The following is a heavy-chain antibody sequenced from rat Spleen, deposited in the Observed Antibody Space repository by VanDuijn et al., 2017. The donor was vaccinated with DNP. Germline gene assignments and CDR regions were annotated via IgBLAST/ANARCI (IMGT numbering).Heavy chain of an antibody. D-gene: IGHD5-1*01. CDR2: IIYDGSST. CDR3: ARVMTTGAMDT. V-gene: IGHV5-17*01. CDR1: GFIFSDYA. J-gene: IGHJ4*01. Sequence: EVQLVESGGGLVRPGNSLRLSCAASGFIFSDYAMAWVRQSPKMGLEWVATIIYDGSSTFYRDSVTGRFTISRDFAKSTLYLQMDSLRSEDSATYYCARVMTTGAMDTWGQGTSVTVSS.